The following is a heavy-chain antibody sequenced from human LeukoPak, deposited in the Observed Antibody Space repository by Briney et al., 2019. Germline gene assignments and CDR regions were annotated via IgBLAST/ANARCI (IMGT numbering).Heavy chain of an antibody. V-gene: IGHV4-59*08. Sequence: PSETLSLTCTVSGGSISSYYWSWIRQPPGKGLEWIGYIYYSGSTYYNPSLKSRVTISVDTSKNHFSLRLSSVTAADTAVYYCARRVAVRPFNAFDIWGQGTMVTVSS. CDR2: IYYSGST. CDR1: GGSISSYY. CDR3: ARRVAVRPFNAFDI. D-gene: IGHD6-6*01. J-gene: IGHJ3*02.